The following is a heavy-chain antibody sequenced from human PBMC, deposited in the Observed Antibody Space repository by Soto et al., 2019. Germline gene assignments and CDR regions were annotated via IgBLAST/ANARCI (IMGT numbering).Heavy chain of an antibody. V-gene: IGHV4-59*08. J-gene: IGHJ6*02. Sequence: PSETLSLTCTVSGGSISSYYWSWIRQPPGKGLEWIGYIYYSGSTNYNPSLKSRVTISVDTSKNQFSLKLSSVTAADTAVYYCARHGRYFGSGFFMDVWGQGTTVTVSS. D-gene: IGHD3-10*01. CDR3: ARHGRYFGSGFFMDV. CDR1: GGSISSYY. CDR2: IYYSGST.